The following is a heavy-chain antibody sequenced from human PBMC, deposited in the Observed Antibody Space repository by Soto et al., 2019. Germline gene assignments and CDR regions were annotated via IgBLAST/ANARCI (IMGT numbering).Heavy chain of an antibody. D-gene: IGHD3-16*01. V-gene: IGHV3-53*01. J-gene: IGHJ4*02. Sequence: LRLSCAASGFTVNSDYMNWIRQTPGKGLEWVAFIYNGESTHYADSVKGRFTISSDRSKNTLYLQMNSLRIEDTAVYYCARDGRGLGKLSLFEYWGQGTLVTVSS. CDR2: IYNGEST. CDR1: GFTVNSDY. CDR3: ARDGRGLGKLSLFEY.